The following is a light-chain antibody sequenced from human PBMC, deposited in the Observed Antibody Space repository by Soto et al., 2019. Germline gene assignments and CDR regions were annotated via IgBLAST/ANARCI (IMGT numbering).Light chain of an antibody. CDR1: SSDIGGYNY. CDR2: EVS. V-gene: IGLV2-14*01. J-gene: IGLJ3*02. Sequence: QSALTQPASVSGSPGQSITISCTGTSSDIGGYNYVSWNQQHPGKAPKLMIYEVSNRPSGVSNRFSGSKSGKTASLTISGLQAEDEADYYCSSLTSSSSWVFGGGTKLTVL. CDR3: SSLTSSSSWV.